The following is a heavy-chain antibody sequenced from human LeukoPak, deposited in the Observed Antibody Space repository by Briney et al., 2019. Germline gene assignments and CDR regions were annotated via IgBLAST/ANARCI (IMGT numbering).Heavy chain of an antibody. D-gene: IGHD2-2*01. CDR2: INSDGSRT. CDR1: KFSFSAYW. J-gene: IGHJ4*02. V-gene: IGHV3-74*01. CDR3: ARWSTGLMVPAAVPHFDY. Sequence: GGSLRLSCAASKFSFSAYWMHWVRQAPGKGLVWVSRINSDGSRTNYADSVKGRFTISRDNAKNTLYLQMNSLRAEDTAVYYCARWSTGLMVPAAVPHFDYWGQGTLVTVSS.